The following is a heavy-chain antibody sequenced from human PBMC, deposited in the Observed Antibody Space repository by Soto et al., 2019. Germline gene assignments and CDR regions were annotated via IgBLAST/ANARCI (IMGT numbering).Heavy chain of an antibody. V-gene: IGHV4-4*07. CDR3: ARTGQTYYYYDMDV. CDR1: GGSISSYY. Sequence: SETLSLTCTVCGGSISSYYCSWIRQPAGKGLEWIGRIYTSGSTNYNPSLKSRVTMSVDTSNNQFSLKLSSVTAADTAVYYCARTGQTYYYYDMDVWGQGTTVTVSS. CDR2: IYTSGST. J-gene: IGHJ6*02.